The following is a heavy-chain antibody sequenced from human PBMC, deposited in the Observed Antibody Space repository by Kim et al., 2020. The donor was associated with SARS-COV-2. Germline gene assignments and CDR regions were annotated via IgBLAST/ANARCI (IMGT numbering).Heavy chain of an antibody. D-gene: IGHD2-15*01. J-gene: IGHJ4*02. V-gene: IGHV4-34*01. CDR3: ARGLAVVTPFDY. Sequence: NYNPALKSRVTISVDTSKSQFSLKLSSVTAADTAVYYCARGLAVVTPFDYWGQGTLVTVSS.